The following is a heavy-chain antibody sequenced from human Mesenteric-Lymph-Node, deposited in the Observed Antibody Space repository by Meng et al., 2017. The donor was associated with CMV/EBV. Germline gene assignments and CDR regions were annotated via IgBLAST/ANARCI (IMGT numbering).Heavy chain of an antibody. CDR2: IRNKANGYSA. Sequence: GESLKISCAASGFTFSTYNMNWVRQAPGKGLEWVGCIRNKANGYSAEYAASVKGRFAISRDDSKNSLYLQMNSLRAEDTAVYYCAKKYREALDVWGQGTTVTVSS. CDR3: AKKYREALDV. D-gene: IGHD5-18*01. V-gene: IGHV3-72*01. CDR1: GFTFSTYN. J-gene: IGHJ6*02.